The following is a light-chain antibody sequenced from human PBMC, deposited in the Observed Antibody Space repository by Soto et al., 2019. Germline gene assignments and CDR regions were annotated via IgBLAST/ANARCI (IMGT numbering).Light chain of an antibody. V-gene: IGKV1-5*03. CDR1: QSISSW. Sequence: DSQMTQYASTLSASVGDRVTITCRASQSISSWLAWYQQKPGKAPKLLISKASTLQSGVPPRFSGSGYGTDFTLTISSLQPVDFATYYCQQYERYPMTFGGGTKVEIK. J-gene: IGKJ4*01. CDR2: KAS. CDR3: QQYERYPMT.